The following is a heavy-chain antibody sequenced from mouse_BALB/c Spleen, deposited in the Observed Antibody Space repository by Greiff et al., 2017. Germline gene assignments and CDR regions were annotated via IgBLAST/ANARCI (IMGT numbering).Heavy chain of an antibody. V-gene: IGHV14-3*02. CDR3: ARDNYSFFAY. D-gene: IGHD1-3*01. CDR2: IDPANGNT. J-gene: IGHJ3*01. CDR1: GFNIKDTY. Sequence: VQLKESGAELVKPGASVKLSCTASGFNIKDTYMHWVKQRPEQGLEWIGRIDPANGNTKYDPKFQGKATITADTSSNTAYLQLSSLTSEDTAVYYCARDNYSFFAYWGQGTLVTVSA.